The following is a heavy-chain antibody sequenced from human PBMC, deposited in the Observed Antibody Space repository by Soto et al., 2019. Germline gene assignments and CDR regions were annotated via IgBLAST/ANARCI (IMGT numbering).Heavy chain of an antibody. CDR1: GYTFTDYG. D-gene: IGHD2-2*01. CDR3: ARDAGYSSSWYCDF. V-gene: IGHV1-18*04. J-gene: IGHJ4*02. Sequence: ASVRVSCKASGYTFTDYGITWVRQAPGQGLEWMGWISAYNGNTNYAQKLQGRVTMTTDTSTSTAYMELRSLTSDDTAVYYCARDAGYSSSWYCDFRGQGTQVTVSS. CDR2: ISAYNGNT.